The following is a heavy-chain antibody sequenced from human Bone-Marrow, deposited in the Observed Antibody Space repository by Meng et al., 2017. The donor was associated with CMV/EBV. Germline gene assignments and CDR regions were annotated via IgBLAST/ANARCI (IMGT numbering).Heavy chain of an antibody. CDR3: ARDYYDSSGYFFRNFDL. D-gene: IGHD3-22*01. Sequence: LSSSSHSWAWLRQPPGKGLEWIGSIYYTGRSSYNPPLESRVTISVDTSKNQFSLKLSSVTAADTAVYYCARDYYDSSGYFFRNFDLWGRGILVTVSS. J-gene: IGHJ2*01. V-gene: IGHV4-39*07. CDR2: IYYTGRS. CDR1: LSSSSHS.